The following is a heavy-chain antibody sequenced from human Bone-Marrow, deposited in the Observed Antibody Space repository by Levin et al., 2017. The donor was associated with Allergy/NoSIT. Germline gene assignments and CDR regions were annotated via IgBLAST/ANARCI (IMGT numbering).Heavy chain of an antibody. D-gene: IGHD3-3*01. CDR3: TTLSSYDFP. CDR1: GFTFSNAW. J-gene: IGHJ5*02. CDR2: IKSKTDGGTT. Sequence: GESLKISCAASGFTFSNAWMNWVREAPGKGLECVGRIKSKTDGGTTDYAAPVKGRFTISRDDSKNTLYLQMNSLKTEDTAVYYCTTLSSYDFPWGQGTLVTVSS. V-gene: IGHV3-15*01.